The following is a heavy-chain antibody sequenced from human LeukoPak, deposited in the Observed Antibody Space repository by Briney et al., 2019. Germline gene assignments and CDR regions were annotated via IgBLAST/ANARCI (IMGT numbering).Heavy chain of an antibody. V-gene: IGHV1-18*01. CDR1: VYTFTSYG. CDR2: LSAYNGNT. Sequence: ASVKVSCKASVYTFTSYGISWVRQAPGEGLEWMGWLSAYNGNTNYAQKLQGRVPMTTVTSTSTAYVELRSLRSEDKAVYYCARASYDSSGYSLWGQGTTVSVSS. D-gene: IGHD3-22*01. CDR3: ARASYDSSGYSL. J-gene: IGHJ6*02.